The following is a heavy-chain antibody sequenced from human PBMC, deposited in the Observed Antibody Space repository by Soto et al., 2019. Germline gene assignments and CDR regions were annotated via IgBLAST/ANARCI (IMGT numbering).Heavy chain of an antibody. CDR2: IIPILGIA. CDR3: AGGLLSSPLAGMDV. V-gene: IGHV1-69*02. CDR1: GGTFSSYT. D-gene: IGHD2-21*01. Sequence: QVQLVQSGAEVKKPGSSVKVSCKASGGTFSSYTISWVRQAPGQGLEWMGRIIPILGIANYAQKFQGRVTXXAXKXXGTAYMELSSLRSEETAVYYCAGGLLSSPLAGMDVWGQGTTVTVSS. J-gene: IGHJ6*02.